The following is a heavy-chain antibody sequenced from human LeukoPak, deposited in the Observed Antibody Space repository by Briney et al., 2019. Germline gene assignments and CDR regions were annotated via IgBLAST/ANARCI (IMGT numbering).Heavy chain of an antibody. V-gene: IGHV3-30*18. J-gene: IGHJ4*02. Sequence: GGSLRLSCAASGFTFSSYGMHWVRQAPGKGLEWVAVISYDGSNKYYADSVRGRFTISRDNSKNTLYLQVNSLRAEDTAVYYCAKGESYFDYWGQGTLVTVSS. CDR1: GFTFSSYG. CDR3: AKGESYFDY. CDR2: ISYDGSNK.